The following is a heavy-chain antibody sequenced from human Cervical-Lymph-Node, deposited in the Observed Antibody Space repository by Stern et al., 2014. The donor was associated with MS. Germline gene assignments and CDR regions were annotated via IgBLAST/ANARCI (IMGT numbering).Heavy chain of an antibody. Sequence: QLQLQESGPGLVKSSQTLSLTCTVSGASIRSGGYHWSWIRQHPGEGLECIGFISYSGSTYYNPSLKSRVTISVDTSKNEFSLRLNSVTAADTAVYYCARDLGRAFDIWGRGTMVTVSS. J-gene: IGHJ3*02. CDR2: ISYSGST. CDR3: ARDLGRAFDI. CDR1: GASIRSGGYH. V-gene: IGHV4-31*03.